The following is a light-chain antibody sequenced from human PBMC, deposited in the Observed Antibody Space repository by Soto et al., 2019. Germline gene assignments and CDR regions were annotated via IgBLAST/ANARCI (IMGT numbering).Light chain of an antibody. J-gene: IGKJ2*01. Sequence: DIQMTQSPSTLSASVGDGVTITCRASQSIGSGLAWYQQRPGKAPKLLIYKATNLQTGVPSRFRGSGSGTDFSLTISSLQPVDSATYYCQQYTDFQYTFGQGTKVEI. CDR3: QQYTDFQYT. CDR2: KAT. CDR1: QSIGSG. V-gene: IGKV1-5*03.